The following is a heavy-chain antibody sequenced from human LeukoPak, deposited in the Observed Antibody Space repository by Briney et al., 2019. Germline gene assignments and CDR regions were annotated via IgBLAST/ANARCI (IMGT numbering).Heavy chain of an antibody. CDR3: ARLSSSQTYYYDSSGPETIDY. Sequence: SETLSLTCAVYGGSFSGYYWSWIRQPPGKGLEWIGEINHSGSTNYNPSLKSRVTISVDTSKNQFSLKLSSVTAADTAVYYCARLSSSQTYYYDSSGPETIDYWGQGTLVTVSS. V-gene: IGHV4-34*01. CDR1: GGSFSGYY. CDR2: INHSGST. D-gene: IGHD3-22*01. J-gene: IGHJ4*02.